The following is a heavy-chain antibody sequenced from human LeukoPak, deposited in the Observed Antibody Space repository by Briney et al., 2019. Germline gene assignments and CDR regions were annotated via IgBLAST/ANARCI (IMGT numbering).Heavy chain of an antibody. J-gene: IGHJ4*02. CDR2: IYYSGST. CDR3: ARLGPHLDY. V-gene: IGHV4-39*07. CDR1: GGSISSSSYY. Sequence: PSETLSLTCTVSGGSISSSSYYWGWIRQPPGKGLEWIGSIYYSGSTYYNPSLKSRVTISVDTSKNQFSLKLTSVTAADTAVYYCARLGPHLDYWGQGILVTVSS. D-gene: IGHD7-27*01.